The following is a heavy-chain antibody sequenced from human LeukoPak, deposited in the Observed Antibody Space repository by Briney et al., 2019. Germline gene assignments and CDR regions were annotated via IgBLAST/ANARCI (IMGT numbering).Heavy chain of an antibody. CDR1: GFSVTTYA. Sequence: GGSLRLSCAASGFSVTTYAMGWVRQAPGKGLEWVSVISDRGDSTHYADSVKGRFTISRDNAKNTLYLQMNSLRAEDTAVYYCARGHDYGDLGYWGQGTLVTVSS. V-gene: IGHV3-23*01. J-gene: IGHJ4*02. CDR2: ISDRGDST. D-gene: IGHD4-17*01. CDR3: ARGHDYGDLGY.